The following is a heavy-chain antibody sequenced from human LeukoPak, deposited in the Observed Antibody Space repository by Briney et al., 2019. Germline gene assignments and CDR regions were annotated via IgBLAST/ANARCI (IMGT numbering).Heavy chain of an antibody. CDR1: GFIFSSYS. V-gene: IGHV3-21*01. D-gene: IGHD3-22*01. CDR2: ISGGSSYI. J-gene: IGHJ4*02. Sequence: GGSLRLSCAASGFIFSSYSMNWVRQAPGKGLEWVSSISGGSSYIYYVDSVKGRFTISRDNAKNSLYLQMNSLRAEDTAVYYCAIWADYYDSTYFDYWGQGTLSPSPQ. CDR3: AIWADYYDSTYFDY.